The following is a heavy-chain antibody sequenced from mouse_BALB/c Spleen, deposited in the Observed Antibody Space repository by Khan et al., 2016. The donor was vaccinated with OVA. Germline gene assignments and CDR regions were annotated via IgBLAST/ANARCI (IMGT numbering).Heavy chain of an antibody. CDR1: GYTFINYW. Sequence: QVRLQQSGAELTKPGASVKMSCKASGYTFINYWILWVKQRPGQGLEWIGYINPSTGYTEYNQNFKDKATLTADKSSSTAYMQLSSLTSEDSAVYYCTRRGLRCDVDYWGQGTTLTVSS. D-gene: IGHD1-1*01. CDR2: INPSTGYT. CDR3: TRRGLRCDVDY. V-gene: IGHV1-7*01. J-gene: IGHJ2*01.